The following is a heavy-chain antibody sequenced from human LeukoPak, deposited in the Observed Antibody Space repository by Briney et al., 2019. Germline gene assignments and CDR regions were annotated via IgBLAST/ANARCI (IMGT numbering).Heavy chain of an antibody. CDR2: IYHTGSA. D-gene: IGHD2-2*01. V-gene: IGHV4-38-2*01. J-gene: IGHJ4*02. Sequence: SETLSLTCGVSNYYISSGSYWSWIRQPPGKGLEWIGSIYHTGSAYYSSSLQSRVTISVDTSKDQFSVKLSSVTAADTAVYYCARANDRGGTSPLDYWGQGTLVTVSS. CDR3: ARANDRGGTSPLDY. CDR1: NYYISSGSY.